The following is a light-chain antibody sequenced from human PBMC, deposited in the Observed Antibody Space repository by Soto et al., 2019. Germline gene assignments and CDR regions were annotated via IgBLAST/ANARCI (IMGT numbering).Light chain of an antibody. Sequence: QSVLTQPPSGSGAPGQRVTISCTGSSSNIGAGYEVHWYQHLPGKAPKLLIYGNTNRPSGVPDRFSGSKSGTSASLAITGLQAEDEADYYCQSYDSSLSASYVFGGGTKLTVL. J-gene: IGLJ1*01. V-gene: IGLV1-40*01. CDR3: QSYDSSLSASYV. CDR1: SSNIGAGYE. CDR2: GNT.